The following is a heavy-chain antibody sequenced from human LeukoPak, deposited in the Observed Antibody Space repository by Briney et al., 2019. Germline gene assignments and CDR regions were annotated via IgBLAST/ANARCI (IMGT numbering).Heavy chain of an antibody. CDR2: VFYSGGT. Sequence: PSETLSLTCTVSVGSISGHWWSWIRQPPGKGLEWIGDVFYSGGTNYNPSLKSRLSISLDTSKNQFSLKLSSVTAADTAMYYCARRNTADASIDFWGQGTLVTASS. J-gene: IGHJ4*02. D-gene: IGHD2/OR15-2a*01. CDR1: VGSISGHW. V-gene: IGHV4-59*08. CDR3: ARRNTADASIDF.